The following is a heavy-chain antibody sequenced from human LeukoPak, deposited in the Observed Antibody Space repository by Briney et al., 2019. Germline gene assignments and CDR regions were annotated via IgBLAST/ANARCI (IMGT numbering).Heavy chain of an antibody. CDR1: GGPISRGTYY. D-gene: IGHD2-2*01. CDR2: IYATGNT. Sequence: PSQTLSLTCTVSGGPISRGTYYWSWIRQTAEKGLEWIGRIYATGNTKYNPSPKGRVTISLDTSKNQFSLILTSVTAADTAVYYCARAGDVVVVPPTAYLPPRYYMDVWRKGTSVTVSS. V-gene: IGHV4-61*02. CDR3: ARAGDVVVVPPTAYLPPRYYMDV. J-gene: IGHJ6*03.